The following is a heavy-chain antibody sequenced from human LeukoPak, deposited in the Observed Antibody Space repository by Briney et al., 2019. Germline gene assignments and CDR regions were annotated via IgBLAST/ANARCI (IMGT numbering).Heavy chain of an antibody. CDR3: AREKGEYSYGYGVYYYYYMDV. Sequence: ASVKVSCKASGDTFINYAVSWVRQAPGQGLEWMGWINPNSGGTNYAQKFQGRVTMTRDTSISTAYMELSRLRSDDTAVYYCAREKGEYSYGYGVYYYYYMDVWGKGTTVTVSS. CDR1: GDTFINYA. D-gene: IGHD5-18*01. CDR2: INPNSGGT. J-gene: IGHJ6*03. V-gene: IGHV1-2*02.